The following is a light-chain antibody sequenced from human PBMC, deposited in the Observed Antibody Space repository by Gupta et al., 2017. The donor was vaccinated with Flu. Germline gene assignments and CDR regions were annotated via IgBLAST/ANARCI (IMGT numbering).Light chain of an antibody. CDR3: QQRSNWPPT. V-gene: IGKV3-11*01. J-gene: IGKJ5*01. Sequence: EIVLTQSPATLSLSPGERATLSCRASQSVSSSLAWFQQKPGQAPRHHIHDASNRATGIPARFSGSGSGTDFTLTISSLEPEDFAVYYCQQRSNWPPTFGQGTRLEIK. CDR1: QSVSSS. CDR2: DAS.